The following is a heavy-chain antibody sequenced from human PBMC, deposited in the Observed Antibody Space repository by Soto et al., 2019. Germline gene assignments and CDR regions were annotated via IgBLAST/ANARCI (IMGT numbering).Heavy chain of an antibody. CDR1: GGSISSGGYY. Sequence: QVQLQESGPGLVKPSQTLSLTCTVSGGSISSGGYYWSWIRQHPGKGLEWIGYIYYSGSTSYNPSLKSRVTLSVDTSKNQFTLKLSSVTAADTAVYYCARERSHYGMDVWGQGTTDTVSS. CDR3: ARERSHYGMDV. J-gene: IGHJ6*02. CDR2: IYYSGST. V-gene: IGHV4-31*03.